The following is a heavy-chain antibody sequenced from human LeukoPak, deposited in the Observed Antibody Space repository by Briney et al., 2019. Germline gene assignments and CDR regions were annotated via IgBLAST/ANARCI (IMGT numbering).Heavy chain of an antibody. Sequence: SETLSLTCTVSGGSISSGYYWGWIRQPPGKGLEWIGSMFHSGSTYYNPSLKSRVTISVDTSKNQFSLKLSSVTAADTAVYYCARCPEEYYFDYWGQGTLVTVSS. CDR1: GGSISSGYY. CDR2: MFHSGST. J-gene: IGHJ4*02. D-gene: IGHD1-14*01. V-gene: IGHV4-38-2*02. CDR3: ARCPEEYYFDY.